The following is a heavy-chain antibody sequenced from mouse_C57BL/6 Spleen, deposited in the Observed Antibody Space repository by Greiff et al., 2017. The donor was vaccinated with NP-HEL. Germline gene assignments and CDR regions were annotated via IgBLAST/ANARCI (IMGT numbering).Heavy chain of an antibody. CDR2: IDPETGGT. V-gene: IGHV1-15*01. J-gene: IGHJ1*03. CDR1: GYTFTDYE. Sequence: QVQLQQSGAELVRPGASVTLSCKASGYTFTDYEMHWVKQTPVHGLEWIGAIDPETGGTAYNQKFKGKAILTADKSSSTAYMELRSLTSEDSAVYYCTRPDHEGYFDVWGTGTTVTVSS. CDR3: TRPDHEGYFDV.